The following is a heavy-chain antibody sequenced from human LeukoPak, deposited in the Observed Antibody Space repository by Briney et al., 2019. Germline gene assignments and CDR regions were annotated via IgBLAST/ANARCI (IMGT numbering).Heavy chain of an antibody. V-gene: IGHV4-4*07. CDR2: IYTSGST. CDR1: GGSISSYY. D-gene: IGHD5-18*01. Sequence: PSDTLSLTCSLSGGSISSYYWSCIRQPAGKGLEWIGRIYTSGSTNYNPSLKSRVTMSVDTSKNQFSLELRSVTAPDTAVYYCAREPWIQIWYEYYFDYWGQGTLVTVSS. J-gene: IGHJ4*02. CDR3: AREPWIQIWYEYYFDY.